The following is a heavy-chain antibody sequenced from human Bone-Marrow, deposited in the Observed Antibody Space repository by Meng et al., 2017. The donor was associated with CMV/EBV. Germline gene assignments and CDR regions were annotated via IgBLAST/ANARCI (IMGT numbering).Heavy chain of an antibody. Sequence: GSLRLSCAASGFTFSDYYMSWIRQAPGKGLEWVSYISSSGSTIYYADSVKGRFTISRDNAKNSLYLQMNSLRAEDTAVYYCARDSVGYSYGIRPDYYGMDVWGQGTTVTVSS. CDR3: ARDSVGYSYGIRPDYYGMDV. J-gene: IGHJ6*02. D-gene: IGHD5-18*01. CDR2: ISSSGSTI. CDR1: GFTFSDYY. V-gene: IGHV3-11*04.